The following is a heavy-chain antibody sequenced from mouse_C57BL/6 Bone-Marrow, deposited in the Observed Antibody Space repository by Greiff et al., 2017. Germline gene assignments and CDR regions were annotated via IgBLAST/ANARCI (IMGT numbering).Heavy chain of an antibody. CDR1: GFTFSDYY. CDR2: ISNGGGST. CDR3: ARRHGSKKAWFAY. J-gene: IGHJ3*01. D-gene: IGHD1-1*01. V-gene: IGHV5-12*01. Sequence: EVNVVESGGGLVQPGGSLKLSCAASGFTFSDYYMYWVRQTPEKRLEWVAYISNGGGSTYYPDTVKGRFPISRDNAKNTLYLQMSRLKSEDTAMYYCARRHGSKKAWFAYWGQGTLVTVSA.